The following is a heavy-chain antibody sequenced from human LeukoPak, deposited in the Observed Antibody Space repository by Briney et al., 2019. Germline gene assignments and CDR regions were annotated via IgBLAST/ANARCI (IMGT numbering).Heavy chain of an antibody. CDR3: ARESGGSYEVVPAANWFDP. V-gene: IGHV1-18*01. CDR1: GYTFTSYG. J-gene: IGHJ5*02. CDR2: VSAYNDNT. D-gene: IGHD2-2*01. Sequence: ASVKVSCKASGYTFTSYGISWVRQAPGQGLEWMGWVSAYNDNTNYAQKLQGRVTMTTDTSTSTAYMELRSLRSDDTAVYYCARESGGSYEVVPAANWFDPWGQGTLVTVSS.